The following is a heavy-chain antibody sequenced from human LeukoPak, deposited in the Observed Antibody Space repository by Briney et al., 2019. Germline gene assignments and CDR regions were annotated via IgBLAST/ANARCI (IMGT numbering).Heavy chain of an antibody. CDR2: INPNSGGT. J-gene: IGHJ4*02. CDR1: GYTFTGYY. CDR3: ARDPRDFYYDSSGYTGTRYAFDY. D-gene: IGHD3-22*01. V-gene: IGHV1-2*02. Sequence: ASVKVSCKASGYTFTGYYMHWVRQAPGQGLEWMGWINPNSGGTNYAQEFQGRVTMTRDTSISTAYMELSRLRSDDTAVYYCARDPRDFYYDSSGYTGTRYAFDYWGQGTLVTVSS.